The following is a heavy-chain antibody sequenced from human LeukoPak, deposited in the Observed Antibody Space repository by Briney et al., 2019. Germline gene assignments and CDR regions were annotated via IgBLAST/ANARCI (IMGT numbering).Heavy chain of an antibody. Sequence: SETLSLTCTVSGGSISSSSYYWGWIRQPPGKGLEWIGSIYYGGSNYDHPSLKSRVTMSVDTSKNQFSLNPSSVTAADTAAYSCAREGTLMDLSGAFEIWGEGTMVTVSS. D-gene: IGHD2-8*01. CDR2: IYYGGSN. J-gene: IGHJ3*02. CDR3: AREGTLMDLSGAFEI. CDR1: GGSISSSSYY. V-gene: IGHV4-39*07.